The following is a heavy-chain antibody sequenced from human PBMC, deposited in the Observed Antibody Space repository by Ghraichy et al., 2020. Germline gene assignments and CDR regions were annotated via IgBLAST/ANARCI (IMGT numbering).Heavy chain of an antibody. V-gene: IGHV1-18*01. J-gene: IGHJ4*02. CDR3: ARDPPRSGWSLQYYFDY. CDR1: GYTFTSYG. CDR2: ISAYNGNT. Sequence: ASVKLSCKASGYTFTSYGISWVRQAPGQGLEWMGWISAYNGNTNYAQKLQGRVTMTTDTSTSTAYMELRSLRSDDTAVYYCARDPPRSGWSLQYYFDYWGQGTLVTVSS. D-gene: IGHD6-19*01.